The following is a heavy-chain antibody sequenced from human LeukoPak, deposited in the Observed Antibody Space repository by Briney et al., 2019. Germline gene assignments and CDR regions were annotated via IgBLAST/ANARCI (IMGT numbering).Heavy chain of an antibody. V-gene: IGHV4-59*02. Sequence: SETLSLTCTVSGDSVSGYYWSWIRQPPGKGLEWIGYIYYSGSTNYNPSLKSRVTISVDTSKNQFSLKLSSVTAADTAVYYCARGLWFGDSYYFDYWGQGTLVTVSS. J-gene: IGHJ4*02. CDR2: IYYSGST. CDR1: GDSVSGYY. D-gene: IGHD3-10*01. CDR3: ARGLWFGDSYYFDY.